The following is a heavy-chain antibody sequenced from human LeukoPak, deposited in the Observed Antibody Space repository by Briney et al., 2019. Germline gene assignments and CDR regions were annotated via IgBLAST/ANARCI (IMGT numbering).Heavy chain of an antibody. CDR2: ISVYSGNT. CDR1: GFSFSNYG. V-gene: IGHV1-18*01. D-gene: IGHD5-12*01. CDR3: TRAAPALDSGHEFSFDY. Sequence: GASVKVSCKASGFSFSNYGISWVRQAPGQGLEWVGWISVYSGNTKSAQRLQGRLSMTTDTSTNTAYMEVRSLRPDDTAVYYCTRAAPALDSGHEFSFDYWGQGTQVTVSP. J-gene: IGHJ4*02.